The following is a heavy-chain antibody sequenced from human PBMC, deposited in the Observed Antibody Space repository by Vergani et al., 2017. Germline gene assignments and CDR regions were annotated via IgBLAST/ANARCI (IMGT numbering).Heavy chain of an antibody. Sequence: QVQLQESGPGLVKPSETLTLICDVSDSSIMTNPYWGWFRQSPGKGLEWIGCIHHSGDTHYNSSLKSRVSISIVSSSKFSLSLTSVTAADTAIYYCARHRGSWGFFPSSYFYGMDVWGHGTTVTVSS. CDR1: DSSIMTNPY. CDR3: ARHRGSWGFFPSSYFYGMDV. J-gene: IGHJ6*02. D-gene: IGHD3-10*01. CDR2: IHHSGDT. V-gene: IGHV4-38-2*01.